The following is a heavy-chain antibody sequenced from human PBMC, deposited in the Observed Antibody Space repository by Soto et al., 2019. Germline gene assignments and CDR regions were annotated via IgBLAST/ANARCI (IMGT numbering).Heavy chain of an antibody. D-gene: IGHD3-10*01. CDR2: IYYSGTT. Sequence: SETLSLTCTVSGGSISNSRYFWGWIRQPPGKGLECIGSIYYSGTTYYNPSLKSRVTISIDASKNQFSLKLSSVTAADTAVYYCVRRSGGTYLALGYWGQGTLVTVSS. V-gene: IGHV4-39*01. CDR1: GGSISNSRYF. CDR3: VRRSGGTYLALGY. J-gene: IGHJ4*02.